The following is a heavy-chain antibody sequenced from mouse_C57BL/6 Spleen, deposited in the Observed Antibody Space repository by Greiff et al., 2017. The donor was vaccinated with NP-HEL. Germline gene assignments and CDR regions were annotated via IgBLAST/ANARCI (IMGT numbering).Heavy chain of an antibody. Sequence: EVHLVESGGGLVQPGGSLSLSCAASGFTFTDYYMSWVRQPPGKALEWLGFIRNKANGYTTEYSASVKGRFTISRDNSQSILYLQMNALRAEDSATYYCARGDDGYDYWGQGTTLTVSS. CDR1: GFTFTDYY. J-gene: IGHJ2*01. CDR2: IRNKANGYTT. V-gene: IGHV7-3*01. D-gene: IGHD2-3*01. CDR3: ARGDDGYDY.